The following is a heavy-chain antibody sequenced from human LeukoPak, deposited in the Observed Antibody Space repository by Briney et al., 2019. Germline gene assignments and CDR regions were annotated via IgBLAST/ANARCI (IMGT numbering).Heavy chain of an antibody. CDR3: VKDGGPAAPFDY. Sequence: GGSLRLSCAASGFTFSGYSMHWVRQAPGKGLEWVAFIQHGGSTKYYADSVKGRFTISRDNSKNSLYLQMNSLIAEDRAVYCSVKDGGPAAPFDYWGQGTLVTVSS. D-gene: IGHD2-2*01. CDR1: GFTFSGYS. CDR2: IQHGGSTK. J-gene: IGHJ4*02. V-gene: IGHV3-30*02.